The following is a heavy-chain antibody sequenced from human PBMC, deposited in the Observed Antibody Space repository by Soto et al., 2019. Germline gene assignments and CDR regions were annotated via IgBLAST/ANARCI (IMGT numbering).Heavy chain of an antibody. Sequence: QVQLVQSGAEVKKPGASVKVSCKSSGYTFTSYDINWVRPATGQGLEWMGWMNPNSGNTGYAQKFQGRVTMTRNTSISTAYMELSSLRSEDTAVYYCARGINYYASGDDAFDIWCQGTMVTVSS. D-gene: IGHD3-10*01. CDR1: GYTFTSYD. J-gene: IGHJ3*02. V-gene: IGHV1-8*01. CDR3: ARGINYYASGDDAFDI. CDR2: MNPNSGNT.